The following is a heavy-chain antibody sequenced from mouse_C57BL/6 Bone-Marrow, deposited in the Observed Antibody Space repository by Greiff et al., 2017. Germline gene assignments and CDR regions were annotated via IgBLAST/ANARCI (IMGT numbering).Heavy chain of an antibody. Sequence: QVQLQQPGAELVKPGASVKLSCKASGYTFTSYWMPWVQQRPGRGLEWIGRIDPNNGGTSYNQKFQGKATLTVDKSSSTAYMELRSLTSEDSAVYYCARDYYGSSWARDYWGQGTSVTVSS. CDR2: IDPNNGGT. J-gene: IGHJ4*01. CDR3: ARDYYGSSWARDY. V-gene: IGHV1-62-3*01. CDR1: GYTFTSYW. D-gene: IGHD1-1*01.